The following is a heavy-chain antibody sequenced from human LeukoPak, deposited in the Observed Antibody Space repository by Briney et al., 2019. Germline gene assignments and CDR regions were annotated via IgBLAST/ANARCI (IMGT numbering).Heavy chain of an antibody. J-gene: IGHJ3*02. CDR1: GGSFSGYY. D-gene: IGHD5-18*01. Sequence: SETLSLTCAVHGGSFSGYYWSWFRQPPGKGLEWIGEINHSGSTNYNPSLKSRVTISVETSKNQFSLKLSSVTAAETAVYYCARRGYSYGWFYHAFDIWDQGTMVTVSS. CDR3: ARRGYSYGWFYHAFDI. V-gene: IGHV4-34*01. CDR2: INHSGST.